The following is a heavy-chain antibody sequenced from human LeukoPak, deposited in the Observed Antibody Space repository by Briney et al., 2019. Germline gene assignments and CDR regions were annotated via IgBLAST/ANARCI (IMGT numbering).Heavy chain of an antibody. CDR1: GYTFTGYY. V-gene: IGHV1-2*06. D-gene: IGHD2-15*01. Sequence: ASVKVSCKASGYTFTGYYMHWVRQAPGQGLEWMGRINPNSGGTNYAQKFQGRVTMTRDTSISTAYMELSGLRSDDTAVYYRALGYCSGGSCYSWLYYFDYWGQGTLVTVSS. CDR2: INPNSGGT. J-gene: IGHJ4*02. CDR3: ALGYCSGGSCYSWLYYFDY.